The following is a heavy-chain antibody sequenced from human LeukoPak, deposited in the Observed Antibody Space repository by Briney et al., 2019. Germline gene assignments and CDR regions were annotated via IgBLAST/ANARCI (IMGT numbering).Heavy chain of an antibody. CDR2: ISYDGSNK. D-gene: IGHD3-10*01. V-gene: IGHV3-30*18. CDR1: GLTFSSSW. J-gene: IGHJ4*02. CDR3: AKYRLSFTMVRGSIDY. Sequence: PGGSLRLSCAVSGLTFSSSWMDWVRQAPGKGLEWVAVISYDGSNKYYADSVKGRFTISRDNSKNTLYLQMNSLRAEDTAVYYCAKYRLSFTMVRGSIDYWGQGTLVTVSS.